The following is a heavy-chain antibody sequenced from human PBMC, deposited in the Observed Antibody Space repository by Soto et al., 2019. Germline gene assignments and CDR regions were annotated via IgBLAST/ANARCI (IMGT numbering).Heavy chain of an antibody. D-gene: IGHD3-3*01. Sequence: GASVKVSCKASGFTFTSSAVQWVRQARGQRLEWIGWIVVGSGNTNYAQKFQERVTITRDMSTSTAYMELSSLRSEDTAVYYCAADSSLRFLEWTPAPAYYYGMDVWDQGTTVTVSS. J-gene: IGHJ6*02. CDR2: IVVGSGNT. CDR1: GFTFTSSA. CDR3: AADSSLRFLEWTPAPAYYYGMDV. V-gene: IGHV1-58*01.